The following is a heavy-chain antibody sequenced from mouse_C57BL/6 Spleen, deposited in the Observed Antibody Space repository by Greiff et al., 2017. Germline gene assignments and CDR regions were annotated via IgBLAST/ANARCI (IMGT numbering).Heavy chain of an antibody. CDR3: AIYYDYDLAMDY. Sequence: QVHVKQPGAELVKPGASVKMSCKASGYTFTSYWITWVKQRPGQGLEWIGDIYPGSGSTNYNEKFKSKATLTVDTSSSTAYMQLSSLTSEDSAVYYCAIYYDYDLAMDYWGQGTSVTVSS. CDR2: IYPGSGST. D-gene: IGHD2-4*01. J-gene: IGHJ4*01. V-gene: IGHV1-55*01. CDR1: GYTFTSYW.